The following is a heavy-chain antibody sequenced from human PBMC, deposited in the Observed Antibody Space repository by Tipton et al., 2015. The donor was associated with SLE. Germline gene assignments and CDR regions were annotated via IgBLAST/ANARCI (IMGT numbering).Heavy chain of an antibody. J-gene: IGHJ4*02. CDR3: ARSAAAGIFDY. D-gene: IGHD6-13*01. V-gene: IGHV4-39*07. CDR1: GGSISSSSYY. Sequence: TLSLTCTVSGGSISSSSYYWGWIRQPPGKGLEWIGSIYYSGSTYYNPSLKSRVTISVDTSKNQFSRKLSSVTAADTAVYYCARSAAAGIFDYWGQGTLVTVSS. CDR2: IYYSGST.